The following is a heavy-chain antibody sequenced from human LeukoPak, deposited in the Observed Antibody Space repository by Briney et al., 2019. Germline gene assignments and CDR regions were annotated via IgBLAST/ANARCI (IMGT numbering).Heavy chain of an antibody. D-gene: IGHD7-27*01. CDR2: IYTDTIT. CDR3: ASLGSHDS. J-gene: IGHJ4*02. V-gene: IGHV4-61*02. Sequence: SETLSLTCTVSGGSISSGSYWWNWIRQPAGKGLEWIGRIYTDTITTYNPSLKSRVTISVDTSKNQFSLKLTSVTAADTAVYYCASLGSHDSWGQGTLVTVSS. CDR1: GGSISSGSYW.